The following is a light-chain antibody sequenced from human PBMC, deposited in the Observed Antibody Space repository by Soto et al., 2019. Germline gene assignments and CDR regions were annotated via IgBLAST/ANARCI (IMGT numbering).Light chain of an antibody. CDR2: WAS. Sequence: DIVMTQSPDSLAVSLGERATINCKSSQNLLYSSNNKNFLAWYQQKPGEPPKLLFYWASIRESGGPDRFSGSGSGTDFTLTISSLQAEDVAVYYCQQYYGTPPWTFGQGTKVEIK. CDR3: QQYYGTPPWT. CDR1: QNLLYSSNNKNF. V-gene: IGKV4-1*01. J-gene: IGKJ1*01.